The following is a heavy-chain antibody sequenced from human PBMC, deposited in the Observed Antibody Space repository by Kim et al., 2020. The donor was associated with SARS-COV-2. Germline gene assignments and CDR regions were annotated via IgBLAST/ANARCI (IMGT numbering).Heavy chain of an antibody. J-gene: IGHJ4*02. CDR2: IYHSGNT. V-gene: IGHV4-59*01. Sequence: SETLSLTCTVSGGSISSYYWNWIRQPPGKGLEWIGHIYHSGNTNYNPSLKSRVTISIDTSKNHFSLNLRSATAADTAVYYCARTKWLLDDDFDCWGQGTL. D-gene: IGHD5-12*01. CDR3: ARTKWLLDDDFDC. CDR1: GGSISSYY.